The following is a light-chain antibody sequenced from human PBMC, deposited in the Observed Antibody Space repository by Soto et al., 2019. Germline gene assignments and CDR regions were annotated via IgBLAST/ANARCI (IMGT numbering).Light chain of an antibody. CDR2: SAS. V-gene: IGKV1-17*03. CDR3: LQHNSYPLT. Sequence: DIQMTQSPSAMSASVGDRVTISCRASHNINYYLAWFQQKPGKVPKRLIYSASSLQSGVPSRFSGSGSGTEFTLTILGPEPEDTAIYYCLQHNSYPLTFGGGTKVEIK. CDR1: HNINYY. J-gene: IGKJ4*01.